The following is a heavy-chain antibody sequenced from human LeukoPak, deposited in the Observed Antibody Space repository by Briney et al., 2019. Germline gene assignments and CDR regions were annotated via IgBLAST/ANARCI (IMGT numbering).Heavy chain of an antibody. Sequence: ASVTVSCKASGDTFTSYGISWVRQAPGQGLEGMGWISAYNGNTNYAQKLQGRVTITTDESTSTAYMELSSLRSEDTAVYYCARGTGTTDYYYYMDCGGKGTTATVSS. CDR3: ARGTGTTDYYYYMDC. CDR2: ISAYNGNT. CDR1: GDTFTSYG. J-gene: IGHJ6*03. V-gene: IGHV1-18*01. D-gene: IGHD1-7*01.